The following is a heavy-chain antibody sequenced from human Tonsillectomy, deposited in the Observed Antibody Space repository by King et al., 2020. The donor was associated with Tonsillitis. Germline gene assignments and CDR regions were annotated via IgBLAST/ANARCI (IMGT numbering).Heavy chain of an antibody. J-gene: IGHJ4*02. CDR2: LWYDGSNK. CDR3: ARDFTMATISKATNGAENNFDY. V-gene: IGHV3-33*08. D-gene: IGHD5-24*01. Sequence: VQLVESGGGVVQPVRSLRLSCAASGFTFSSYGMHLFRQAPGKGLEWVAVLWYDGSNKYYADSVKVRFTISRDNSKNTLYLQMNSLRAEDTAVYYCARDFTMATISKATNGAENNFDYWGQGTLVTVSS. CDR1: GFTFSSYG.